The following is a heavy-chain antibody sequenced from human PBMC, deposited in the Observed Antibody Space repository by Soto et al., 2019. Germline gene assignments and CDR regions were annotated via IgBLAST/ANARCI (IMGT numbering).Heavy chain of an antibody. V-gene: IGHV3-30*18. J-gene: IGHJ6*02. CDR1: GFTFSHYG. CDR3: AKWAHNGMDV. Sequence: QVQLVESGGGVVQPGRSLRLSCAASGFTFSHYGIHWVRQAPGKGPEWVAVISYDGSNKYYADSVKGRFTISRDNSKNTLYLQMNSLRAEDTAVYYCAKWAHNGMDVWGQGTTVTVSS. CDR2: ISYDGSNK.